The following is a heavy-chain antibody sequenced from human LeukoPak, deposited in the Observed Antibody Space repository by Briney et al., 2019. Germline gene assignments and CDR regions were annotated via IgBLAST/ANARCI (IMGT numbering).Heavy chain of an antibody. CDR1: GFTFSSYG. Sequence: GRSLRLSCAASGFTFSSYGMHSVRQAPGKGVEWVALISYDGSNKYYADCVKGRFTISSDKSKNTLYLQMNSLRAEDTAVYYCAKDPDYGDYTNWFDPWGQGTLVTVSS. D-gene: IGHD4-17*01. J-gene: IGHJ5*02. CDR3: AKDPDYGDYTNWFDP. CDR2: ISYDGSNK. V-gene: IGHV3-30*18.